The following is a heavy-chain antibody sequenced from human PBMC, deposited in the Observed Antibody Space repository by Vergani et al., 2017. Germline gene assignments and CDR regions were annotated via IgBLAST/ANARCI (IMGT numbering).Heavy chain of an antibody. V-gene: IGHV4-30-4*08. J-gene: IGHJ4*02. CDR1: GGSISSGDYY. Sequence: QVQLQESGPGLVKPSQTLSLTCSVSGGSISSGDYYWSWIRQSPGKGLEWIGYIYYSGNTHYNPALKSRITISVDTSKNQFSLQLRSVTAADTAVYYCARGRYCSTTSCYGVIYFDYWGLGTLVTVSS. CDR3: ARGRYCSTTSCYGVIYFDY. D-gene: IGHD2-2*01. CDR2: IYYSGNT.